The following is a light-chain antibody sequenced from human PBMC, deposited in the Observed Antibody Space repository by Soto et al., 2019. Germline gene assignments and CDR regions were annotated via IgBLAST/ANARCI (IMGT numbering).Light chain of an antibody. CDR1: QSVGNRY. CDR3: QQYATSPPT. Sequence: IVLTQTPVTLSLSPGERGTLSCRASQSVGNRYLAWYQQKPGQAPRLLIYGASNRATGIPDRFSGSGSGTDFTLTINRLEPEDYAVFYCQQYATSPPTFGGGTQVDIK. J-gene: IGKJ4*01. V-gene: IGKV3-20*01. CDR2: GAS.